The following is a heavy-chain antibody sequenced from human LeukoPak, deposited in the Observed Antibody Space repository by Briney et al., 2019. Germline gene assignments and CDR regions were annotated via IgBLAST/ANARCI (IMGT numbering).Heavy chain of an antibody. Sequence: PGGSLRLSCAASGFTFSSYAMHWVRQAPGKGLEWVAVISYDGSNKYYADSVKGRFTISRDNSKNTLYLQMNSLRAEDTAVYYCARDHEMATPDAFDIWGQGTMVTVSS. CDR3: ARDHEMATPDAFDI. V-gene: IGHV3-30*04. CDR2: ISYDGSNK. CDR1: GFTFSSYA. J-gene: IGHJ3*02. D-gene: IGHD5-24*01.